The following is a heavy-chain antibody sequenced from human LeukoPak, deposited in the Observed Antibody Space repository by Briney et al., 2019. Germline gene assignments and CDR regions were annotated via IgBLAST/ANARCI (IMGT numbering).Heavy chain of an antibody. J-gene: IGHJ4*01. CDR2: INDSGST. CDR3: ARGLADVFGALSWGPKTKNGHYYFDS. Sequence: SETLSLTCSVSDGSLSGYFWSWIRQRPEKGLEWIGDINDSGSTHYNPSLRSRLSLTKSTSRNQFSLRLASVTAADTGVYYCARGLADVFGALSWGPKTKNGHYYFDSWGQGVLVTVSS. D-gene: IGHD3-3*01. CDR1: DGSLSGYF. V-gene: IGHV4-34*01.